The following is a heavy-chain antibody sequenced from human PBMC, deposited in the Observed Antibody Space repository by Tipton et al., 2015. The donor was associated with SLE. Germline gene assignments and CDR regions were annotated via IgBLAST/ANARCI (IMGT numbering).Heavy chain of an antibody. CDR2: IYHSGST. CDR1: GYSISSGYY. Sequence: LRLSWTVSGYSISSGYYWGWIRQPPGKGLEWIGSIYHSGSTYYNPSLKSRVTISVDTSKNQFSLKLSSVTAADTAVYYCARDREVPAAIGAFDIWGQGTMVTVSS. J-gene: IGHJ3*02. CDR3: ARDREVPAAIGAFDI. D-gene: IGHD2-2*02. V-gene: IGHV4-38-2*02.